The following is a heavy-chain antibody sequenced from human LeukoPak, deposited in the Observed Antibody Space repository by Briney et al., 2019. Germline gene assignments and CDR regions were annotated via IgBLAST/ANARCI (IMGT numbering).Heavy chain of an antibody. D-gene: IGHD2-2*01. V-gene: IGHV3-23*01. CDR3: ANAADRASCAGGVGCDWFDP. CDR2: ITGGGSGT. CDR1: GFTFSSYP. Sequence: PGGSLRLSCAASGFTFSSYPMSWVRQAPGKGLEWVSAITGGGSGTVYAGSVKGRFTISRDNSKNTLYLQMNSLRAEDTAVYYCANAADRASCAGGVGCDWFDPWGQGTLVTVSS. J-gene: IGHJ5*02.